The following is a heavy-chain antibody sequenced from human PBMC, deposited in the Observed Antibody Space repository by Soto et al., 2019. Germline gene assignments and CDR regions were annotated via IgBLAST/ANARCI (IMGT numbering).Heavy chain of an antibody. CDR1: GFTVSSNY. V-gene: IGHV3-53*01. D-gene: IGHD3-3*01. CDR2: IHNGGST. CDR3: ARVQVLQFLEWFPDY. Sequence: GESLKISCAASGFTVSSNYMTWVRQAPGKGLEWVSVIHNGGSTYYADSVKGRFTLSRDSSKNTLYLQMNSLRADDTAVYYCARVQVLQFLEWFPDYWGQGTLVTVSS. J-gene: IGHJ4*02.